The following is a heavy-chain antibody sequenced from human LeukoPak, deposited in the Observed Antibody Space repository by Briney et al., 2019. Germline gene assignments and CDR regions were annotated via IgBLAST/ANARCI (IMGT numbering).Heavy chain of an antibody. D-gene: IGHD5-18*01. V-gene: IGHV4-39*07. CDR1: GGSISSSSYY. CDR3: ARDLGYSYGYYFDY. CDR2: IYYSGST. J-gene: IGHJ4*02. Sequence: SETLSLTCTVSGGSISSSSYYWGWIRQPPGKGLEWIGSIYYSGSTYYNPSLKSRVTISVDTSKNQFSLKLSSVTAADTAVYYCARDLGYSYGYYFDYWGQGTLVTVSS.